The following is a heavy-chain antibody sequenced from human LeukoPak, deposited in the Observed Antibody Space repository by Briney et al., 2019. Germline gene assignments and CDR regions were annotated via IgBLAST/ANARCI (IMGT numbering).Heavy chain of an antibody. CDR1: GGSISSYY. CDR3: AREKGGYYSYDY. J-gene: IGHJ4*02. CDR2: IYYSGST. Sequence: SETLSLTCTVSGGSISSYYWSWIRQPPGKGLEWIGYIYYSGSTNYNPSLKSRVTISVDTSKNQFSLKLSSVTAADTAVYYCAREKGGYYSYDYWGQGALVTVSS. D-gene: IGHD3-22*01. V-gene: IGHV4-59*01.